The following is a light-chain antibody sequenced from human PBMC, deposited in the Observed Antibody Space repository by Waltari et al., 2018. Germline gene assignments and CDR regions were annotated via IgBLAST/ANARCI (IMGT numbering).Light chain of an antibody. J-gene: IGLJ3*02. V-gene: IGLV2-14*03. CDR3: CSYANMVTLFGV. Sequence: QSALTQPASVSGSPGQSITISCTGSSTDAGPHTYVSWYQQHPGKAPKLIIYDVSHRPSGISIPFSGSRSCDTASLTNAWLQAEDDADYFCCSYANMVTLFGVFGGGTKLTVL. CDR2: DVS. CDR1: STDAGPHTY.